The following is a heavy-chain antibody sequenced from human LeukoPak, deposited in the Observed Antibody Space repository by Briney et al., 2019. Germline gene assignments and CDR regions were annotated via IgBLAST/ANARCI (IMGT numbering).Heavy chain of an antibody. CDR2: VHSSGFT. D-gene: IGHD3-16*01. Sequence: SETLSLTCTVSGGSISGSHWSWIRQAAGEGLEWIGRVHSSGFTDYKPSLKSRVTLSVDTSKSQFSLQLSSVTAADTAVYYCARNMITSAGAFDIWGRGTMVIVSS. J-gene: IGHJ3*02. CDR3: ARNMITSAGAFDI. CDR1: GGSISGSH. V-gene: IGHV4-4*07.